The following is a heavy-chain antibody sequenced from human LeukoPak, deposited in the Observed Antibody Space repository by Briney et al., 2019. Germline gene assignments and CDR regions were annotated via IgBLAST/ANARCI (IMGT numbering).Heavy chain of an antibody. V-gene: IGHV4-30-4*08. Sequence: SQTLSLTCTVSGGSISSGDYYWSWIRQPPGTGLEWIGYIYYSGSTYYNPSLKSRVTISVDTSKNQFSLKLSSVTAADTAVYYCARESNCGGDCYSDAFDIWGQGTMVTVSS. CDR3: ARESNCGGDCYSDAFDI. CDR2: IYYSGST. D-gene: IGHD2-21*01. J-gene: IGHJ3*02. CDR1: GGSISSGDYY.